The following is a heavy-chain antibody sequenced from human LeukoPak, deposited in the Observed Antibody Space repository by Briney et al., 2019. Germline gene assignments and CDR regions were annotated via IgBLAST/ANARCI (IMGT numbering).Heavy chain of an antibody. D-gene: IGHD2-8*02. CDR2: INPSGGST. CDR1: GYTFTSYY. V-gene: IGHV1-46*01. J-gene: IGHJ6*03. Sequence: ASVKVSCKASGYTFTSYYMHWVRQAPGQGLEWMGIINPSGGSTTYAQKFQGRVTMTRDMSTSTVYMELNSLRAEDTAVYYCARESHRSVVYAGAPLGGYYYMDVWGKGTTVTVSS. CDR3: ARESHRSVVYAGAPLGGYYYMDV.